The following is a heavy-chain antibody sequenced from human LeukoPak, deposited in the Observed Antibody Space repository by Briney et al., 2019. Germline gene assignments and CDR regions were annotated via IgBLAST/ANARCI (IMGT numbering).Heavy chain of an antibody. D-gene: IGHD4-17*01. Sequence: GGSLRLSCAASGFTFSNYAMSWVRQAPGKGLEWVSLISSGDSTFYADSVKGRFTISRDNSKRTLYLQMNSLRAADTAVYYCAKDLGKTSRCYSDFWGQGTLVTVSS. CDR3: AKDLGKTSRCYSDF. CDR1: GFTFSNYA. J-gene: IGHJ4*02. CDR2: ISSGDST. V-gene: IGHV3-23*01.